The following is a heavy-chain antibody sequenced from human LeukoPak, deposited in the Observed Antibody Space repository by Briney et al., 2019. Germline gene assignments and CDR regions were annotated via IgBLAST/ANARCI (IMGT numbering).Heavy chain of an antibody. V-gene: IGHV3-7*01. CDR3: AKVPRDSDCY. CDR1: GGAFSAYW. D-gene: IGHD2-21*02. J-gene: IGHJ4*02. Sequence: GGSLRLSCAVSGGAFSAYWMAWVRQSPGKGLEWVAEINEDGSVKYYVDSMKGRFTISRDNAKNSLYLQMNSLGAEDTAVYYCAKVPRDSDCYWGQGTLVTVSS. CDR2: INEDGSVK.